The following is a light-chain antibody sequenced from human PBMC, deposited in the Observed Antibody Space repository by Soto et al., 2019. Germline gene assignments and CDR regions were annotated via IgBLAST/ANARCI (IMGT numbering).Light chain of an antibody. V-gene: IGKV1-5*01. J-gene: IGKJ5*01. CDR3: QQYNSYSIP. Sequence: DIQMTQSPSTLSASVGDRVTITCRASQSSTSWLAWYQQKPGKAPKLLIYDASSLESGVPSRFSGSGSGTEFTLTISSLQPEDVATYYCQQYNSYSIPFGQGTRLEI. CDR1: QSSTSW. CDR2: DAS.